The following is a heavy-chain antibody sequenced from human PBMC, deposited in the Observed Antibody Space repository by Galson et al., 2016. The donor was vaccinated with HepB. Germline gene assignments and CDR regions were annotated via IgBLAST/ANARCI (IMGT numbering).Heavy chain of an antibody. Sequence: SLRLSCAASGFNLNDYWMTWVRQAPGKGLEWVANIKQDGSEIYYVDSVKGRFIISRDNAENSLYPKMNSLRAEDTALYYCARNERPRRPYAMDVWGQGNTVTVSS. J-gene: IGHJ6*02. V-gene: IGHV3-7*01. CDR2: IKQDGSEI. CDR3: ARNERPRRPYAMDV. D-gene: IGHD1-1*01. CDR1: GFNLNDYW.